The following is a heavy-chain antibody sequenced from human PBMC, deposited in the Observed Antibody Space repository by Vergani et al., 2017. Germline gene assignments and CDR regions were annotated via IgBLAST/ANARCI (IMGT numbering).Heavy chain of an antibody. Sequence: QVQLQESGPGLVKPSQTLSLTCTVSGGSISSGSYYWSWIRQPAGKGLEWIGRIYTSGSTNYNPSLKSRVTISVDTSKNQFSLKLSSVTAADTAVYYCARDAGITMVRGVMGYYYGMDVWGQGTTVTVSS. D-gene: IGHD3-10*01. CDR1: GGSISSGSYY. J-gene: IGHJ6*02. CDR3: ARDAGITMVRGVMGYYYGMDV. V-gene: IGHV4-61*02. CDR2: IYTSGST.